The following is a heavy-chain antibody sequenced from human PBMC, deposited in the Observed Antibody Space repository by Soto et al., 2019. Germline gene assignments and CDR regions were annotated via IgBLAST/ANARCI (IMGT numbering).Heavy chain of an antibody. Sequence: GGSLRLSCAASGFTFSSYAMSWVRQAPGKGLEWVSAISGSGGSTYYADSVKGRFTISRDNSKNTLYLQMNSLRAEDTAVYYCAKQIRRPMVRGVIINLALIDYWGQGTLVTVSS. V-gene: IGHV3-23*01. CDR1: GFTFSSYA. D-gene: IGHD3-10*01. CDR2: ISGSGGST. J-gene: IGHJ4*02. CDR3: AKQIRRPMVRGVIINLALIDY.